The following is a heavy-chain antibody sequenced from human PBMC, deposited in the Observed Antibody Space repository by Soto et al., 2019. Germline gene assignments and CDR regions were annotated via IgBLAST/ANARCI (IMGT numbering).Heavy chain of an antibody. V-gene: IGHV1-8*01. Sequence: ASVKVSCKASGYTFTSYDINWVRQATGQGLEWMGWMNPNSGNTGYAQKFQGRVTMTRNTSISTAYMELSSLRSEDTAVYYCARGPLDAYSSSWYSAVIWGQGTLVTVSS. D-gene: IGHD6-13*01. CDR2: MNPNSGNT. CDR3: ARGPLDAYSSSWYSAVI. CDR1: GYTFTSYD. J-gene: IGHJ4*02.